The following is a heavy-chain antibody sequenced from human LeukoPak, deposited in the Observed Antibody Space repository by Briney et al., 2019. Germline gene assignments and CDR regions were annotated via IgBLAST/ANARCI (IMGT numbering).Heavy chain of an antibody. CDR1: GYTFTNFG. CDR3: ASSPTYNWNYGYFDY. D-gene: IGHD1-7*01. CDR2: ISTYNGNT. V-gene: IGHV1-18*01. J-gene: IGHJ4*02. Sequence: ASVKVSCTASGYTFTNFGISWVRQAPGQGLEWMGWISTYNGNTNYAQKLQGRVTMTTDTSTSTAYMELRSLRSDDTAVYYCASSPTYNWNYGYFDYWGQGTLVTVSS.